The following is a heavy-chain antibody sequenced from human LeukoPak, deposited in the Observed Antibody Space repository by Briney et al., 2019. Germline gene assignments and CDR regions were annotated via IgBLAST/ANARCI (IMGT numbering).Heavy chain of an antibody. Sequence: SETLSLTCAVYGGSFSGYYWSWIRQPPGKGLEWIGEINHSGSTNYNPSLKSRVTISVDTSKNQFSLKLSSVTAADTAVYYCARLTMVRGVVPNYYYDMDVWGKGTTLTVSS. V-gene: IGHV4-34*01. CDR2: INHSGST. J-gene: IGHJ6*04. D-gene: IGHD3-10*01. CDR3: ARLTMVRGVVPNYYYDMDV. CDR1: GGSFSGYY.